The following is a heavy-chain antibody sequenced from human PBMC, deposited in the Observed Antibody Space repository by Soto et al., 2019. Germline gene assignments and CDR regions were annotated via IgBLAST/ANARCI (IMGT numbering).Heavy chain of an antibody. Sequence: VQLVESGGGLVKPGGSLRLSCAASGFTFSSYSMNWVRQAPGKGLEWVSSISSSSSYIYYADSVKGRFTISRDNAKNSLYLQMNSLRAEDTAVYYCARVLGYCSGGSCSSWYFDLWGRGTLVTVSS. CDR3: ARVLGYCSGGSCSSWYFDL. V-gene: IGHV3-21*01. J-gene: IGHJ2*01. D-gene: IGHD2-15*01. CDR1: GFTFSSYS. CDR2: ISSSSSYI.